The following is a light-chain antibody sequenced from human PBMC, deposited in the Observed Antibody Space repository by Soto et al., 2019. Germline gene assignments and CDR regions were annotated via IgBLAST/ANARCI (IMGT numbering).Light chain of an antibody. Sequence: EIVLTQSPGTLSLSPGERATLSCRASQSVSSSYLAWYQHKPGQSPRLLIYGGSARATGIPARFSGSGSGTDFTLTISRLEPEDFAVYYCQQYGSSRTFGQGTKVDIK. CDR2: GGS. J-gene: IGKJ1*01. V-gene: IGKV3-20*01. CDR3: QQYGSSRT. CDR1: QSVSSSY.